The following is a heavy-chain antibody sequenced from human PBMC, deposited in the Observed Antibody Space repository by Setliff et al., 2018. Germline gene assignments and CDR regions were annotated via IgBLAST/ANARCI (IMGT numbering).Heavy chain of an antibody. CDR2: IFYNGAT. Sequence: SETLSLTCSVSVVSFKSHYWSWIRQSPGKGLEWIGYIFYNGATDYNPSFKSRVTMSVDASQNQFSLKLSSVTAADTAKYYCARQSVRGLADNNWFDPWGQGTLVTVSS. J-gene: IGHJ5*02. D-gene: IGHD2-15*01. CDR3: ARQSVRGLADNNWFDP. CDR1: VVSFKSHY. V-gene: IGHV4-59*11.